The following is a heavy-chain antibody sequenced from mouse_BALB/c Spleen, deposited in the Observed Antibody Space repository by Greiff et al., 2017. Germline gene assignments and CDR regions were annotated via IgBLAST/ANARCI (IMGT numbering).Heavy chain of an antibody. CDR2: ISYDGSN. CDR1: GYSITSGYY. D-gene: IGHD2-10*02. V-gene: IGHV3-6*02. Sequence: EVQLVESGPGLVKPSQSLSLTCSVTGYSITSGYYWNWIRQFPGNKLEWMGYISYDGSNNYNPSLKNRISITRDTSKNQFFLKLNSVTTEDTATYYCASGYGNYRAWFAYWGQGTLVTVSA. J-gene: IGHJ3*01. CDR3: ASGYGNYRAWFAY.